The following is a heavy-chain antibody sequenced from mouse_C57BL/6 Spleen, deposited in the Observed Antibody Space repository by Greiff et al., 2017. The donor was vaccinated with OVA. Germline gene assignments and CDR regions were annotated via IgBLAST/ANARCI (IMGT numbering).Heavy chain of an antibody. CDR2: ISDGGSYT. D-gene: IGHD2-4*01. V-gene: IGHV5-4*01. CDR3: ARDWGLRGYAMDY. J-gene: IGHJ4*01. CDR1: GFTFSSYA. Sequence: EVKLMESGGGLVKPGGSLKLSCAASGFTFSSYAMSWVRQTPEKRLEWVATISDGGSYTYYPDNVKGRFTISRDNAKNNLYLQMSHLKSEDTAMYYCARDWGLRGYAMDYWGQGTSVTVSS.